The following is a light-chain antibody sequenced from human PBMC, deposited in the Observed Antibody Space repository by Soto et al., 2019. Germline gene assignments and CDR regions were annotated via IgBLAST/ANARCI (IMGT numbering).Light chain of an antibody. CDR3: QQYKNWPPLT. CDR1: QSVSYN. CDR2: GAF. V-gene: IGKV3-15*01. J-gene: IGKJ4*01. Sequence: EIVMTQSPATLSVSPGETATLSCRASQSVSYNLAWYQQKPGQGPRLLIYGAFTRATGIPARFSGSGSGTDVTLTISSLQYEDFAVYYCQQYKNWPPLTFGGGTKVEIK.